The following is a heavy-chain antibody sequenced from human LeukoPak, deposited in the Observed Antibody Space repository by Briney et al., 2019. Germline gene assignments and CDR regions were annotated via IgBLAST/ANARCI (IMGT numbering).Heavy chain of an antibody. D-gene: IGHD2-21*02. J-gene: IGHJ5*02. V-gene: IGHV4-59*01. Sequence: PSETLSLTCTVSGGSISSYYWSWIRQPPGKGLEWIGYIYYSGSTNYNPSLKSRVTISVDTSKNQFSLKLSSVTAADTAVYYCARHQVVSGISWFDPWGQGTLVTVSS. CDR1: GGSISSYY. CDR2: IYYSGST. CDR3: ARHQVVSGISWFDP.